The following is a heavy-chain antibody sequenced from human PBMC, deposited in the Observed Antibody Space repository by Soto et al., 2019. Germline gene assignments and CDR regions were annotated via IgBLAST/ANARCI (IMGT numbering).Heavy chain of an antibody. CDR2: ISYDGSNK. D-gene: IGHD3-3*01. J-gene: IGHJ4*02. CDR1: GFTFSSYG. V-gene: IGHV3-30*18. CDR3: AKESTIFGVVITNFDY. Sequence: GGSLRLSCAASGFTFSSYGMHWVRQAPGKGLEWVAVISYDGSNKYYADSVKGRFTISRDNSKNTLYLQMNSLRAEDTAVYYCAKESTIFGVVITNFDYWGQGTLVTVSS.